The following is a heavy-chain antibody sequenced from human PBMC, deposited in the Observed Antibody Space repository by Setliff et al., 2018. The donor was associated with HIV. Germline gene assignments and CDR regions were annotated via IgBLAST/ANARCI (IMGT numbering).Heavy chain of an antibody. J-gene: IGHJ1*01. Sequence: PGGSLRLSCAASGFSFSTYAMHWVRQAPGKGLEWVSYISSSGGYTMYAESVQGRFTISRDNAINSLYLQMNSLRAEDTAVYYCVRDGGGSYQKYFQHWGQGTLVTVSS. CDR1: GFSFSTYA. D-gene: IGHD1-26*01. CDR3: VRDGGGSYQKYFQH. CDR2: ISSSGGYT. V-gene: IGHV3-21*05.